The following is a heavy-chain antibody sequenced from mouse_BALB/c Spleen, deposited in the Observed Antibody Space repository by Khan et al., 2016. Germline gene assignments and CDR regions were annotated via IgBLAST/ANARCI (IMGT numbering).Heavy chain of an antibody. CDR3: ARSNDGFAY. J-gene: IGHJ3*01. CDR2: INTETGEP. Sequence: QIQLVQSGPELKKPGETVKISCKASGYTFTDYSMHWVKQAPGKGLKWMGWINTETGEPKYAADFKGRFAFSLETSARTAYLQINNLKNEDTDTYFCARSNDGFAYWGQGTLVTVSA. CDR1: GYTFTDYS. V-gene: IGHV9-2-1*01.